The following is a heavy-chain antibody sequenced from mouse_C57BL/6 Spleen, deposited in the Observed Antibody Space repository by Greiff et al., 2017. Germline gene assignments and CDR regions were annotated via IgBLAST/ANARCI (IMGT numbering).Heavy chain of an antibody. CDR2: IDPSDSYT. CDR3: ARFYYGSSYAMEY. V-gene: IGHV1-69*01. D-gene: IGHD1-1*01. CDR1: GYTLTSYW. J-gene: IGHJ4*01. Sequence: QVQLQQPGAELVMPGASVKLSCKASGYTLTSYWMHWVKQRPGQGLEWIGEIDPSDSYTNYNQKFKGKSTLTVDKSSSTAYMQLSSLTSEDSAVYYCARFYYGSSYAMEYWGQGTSDTVSS.